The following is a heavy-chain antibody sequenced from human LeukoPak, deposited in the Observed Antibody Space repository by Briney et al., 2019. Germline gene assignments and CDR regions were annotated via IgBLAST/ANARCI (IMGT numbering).Heavy chain of an antibody. CDR3: ARHEYSGSYYGLSWFDP. Sequence: NPSETLSLTCTVSGVSISSSGYYWGWIRQPPGKGLEWIASIYYSGNTYYNPSLKSRVTISVDTSKNQLSLKLSSLTAADTAVYYCARHEYSGSYYGLSWFDPWGQGTLVTVSS. CDR1: GVSISSSGYY. CDR2: IYYSGNT. V-gene: IGHV4-39*01. J-gene: IGHJ5*02. D-gene: IGHD1-26*01.